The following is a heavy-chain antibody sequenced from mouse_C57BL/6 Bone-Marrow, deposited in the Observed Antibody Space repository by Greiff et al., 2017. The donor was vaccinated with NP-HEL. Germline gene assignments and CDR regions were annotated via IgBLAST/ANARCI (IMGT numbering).Heavy chain of an antibody. D-gene: IGHD1-1*01. CDR2: IDPNSGGT. V-gene: IGHV1-72*01. CDR1: GYTFTSYW. J-gene: IGHJ1*03. Sequence: QVQLQQPGADLVKPGASVKLSCKASGYTFTSYWMHWVKQRPGRGLEWIGRIDPNSGGTKFNEKFKTKATLTVDNPSRTAYMQLSSLTSEDSAVYYCARYYYGSRGWYFDVWGTGTTVTVSS. CDR3: ARYYYGSRGWYFDV.